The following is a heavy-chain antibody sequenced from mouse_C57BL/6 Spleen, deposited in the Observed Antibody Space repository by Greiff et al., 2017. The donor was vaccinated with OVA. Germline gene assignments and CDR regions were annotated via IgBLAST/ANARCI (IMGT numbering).Heavy chain of an antibody. Sequence: VQLQQSGAELVRPGTSVKVSCKASGYAFTNYLIEWVKQRPGQGLEWIGVLNPGSGGTNYNEKFKGKATLTADKSSSTAYMQLSSLTSEDSAVYFCARGGTVVDYFDYWGQGTTLTVSS. CDR2: LNPGSGGT. D-gene: IGHD1-1*01. J-gene: IGHJ2*01. CDR1: GYAFTNYL. V-gene: IGHV1-54*01. CDR3: ARGGTVVDYFDY.